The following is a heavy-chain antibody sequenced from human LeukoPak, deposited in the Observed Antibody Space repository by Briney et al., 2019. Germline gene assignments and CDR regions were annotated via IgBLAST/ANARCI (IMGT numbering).Heavy chain of an antibody. D-gene: IGHD3-22*01. CDR1: GYTLTELS. V-gene: IGHV1-24*01. CDR3: ATVARHYYDSSGYYFPLDY. CDR2: FDPEDGET. J-gene: IGHJ4*02. Sequence: GASVKVSCKVSGYTLTELSMHRVRQAPGKGLEWMGGFDPEDGETIYAQKFQGRVTMTEDTSTDTAYMELSSLRSEDTAVYYCATVARHYYDSSGYYFPLDYWGQGTLVTVSS.